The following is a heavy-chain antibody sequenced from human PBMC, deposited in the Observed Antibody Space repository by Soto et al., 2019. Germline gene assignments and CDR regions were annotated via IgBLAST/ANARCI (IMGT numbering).Heavy chain of an antibody. J-gene: IGHJ6*02. D-gene: IGHD1-26*01. CDR1: GGTFSSYA. CDR2: IIPIFGTA. Sequence: QVQLVQSGAEVKKPGSSVKVSCKASGGTFSSYAISWVRQAPGQGLEWMGGIIPIFGTANYAQKFQGRVTIPADESRSTAYMELSRLRSEDTAVYYCASPGYRAESYYYGMDVWGQGNTVTVSS. CDR3: ASPGYRAESYYYGMDV. V-gene: IGHV1-69*01.